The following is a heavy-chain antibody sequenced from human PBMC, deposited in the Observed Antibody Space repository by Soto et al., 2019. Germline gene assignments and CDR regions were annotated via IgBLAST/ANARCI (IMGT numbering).Heavy chain of an antibody. D-gene: IGHD3-16*01. J-gene: IGHJ4*02. V-gene: IGHV4-34*01. CDR3: ARHGGYYFDY. Sequence: SETLSLTCLVYGGSFIGYYWSWVRQPAGKGLEWIGEIYHVLSIVSNPSLKSRVTISGDSSKNQFSLKLSSVTAADTAVYYCARHGGYYFDYWGQGTRVTVSS. CDR1: GGSFIGYY. CDR2: IYHVLSI.